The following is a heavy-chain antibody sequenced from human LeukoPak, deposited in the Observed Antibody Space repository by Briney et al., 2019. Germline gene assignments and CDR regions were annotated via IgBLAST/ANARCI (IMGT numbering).Heavy chain of an antibody. D-gene: IGHD3-3*01. CDR1: GYTFTSYG. J-gene: IGHJ4*02. CDR2: ISAYNGNT. CDR3: ASERITIFGVVWWYFDY. V-gene: IGHV1-18*01. Sequence: GASVKVSCKASGYTFTSYGISWVRQAPGQGLEWMGWISAYNGNTNYAQKLQGRVTMTTDTSTSTAYMELRSLRSDDTAVYYCASERITIFGVVWWYFDYWGQGTLVTVSS.